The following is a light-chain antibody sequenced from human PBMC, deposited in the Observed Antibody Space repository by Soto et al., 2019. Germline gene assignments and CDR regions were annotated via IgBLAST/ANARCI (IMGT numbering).Light chain of an antibody. V-gene: IGKV3-15*01. CDR2: LTS. J-gene: IGKJ4*01. CDR1: QSVGSY. CDR3: QQHNGWPLT. Sequence: EIVLTQSPGTLSLSPWERATLSCRASQSVGSYLTWYQQKPGQAPRLLIYLTSTRATGVPARFSGSGSGTEFTLTISSLQSDDSAVYYCQQHNGWPLTFGGGTKVDIK.